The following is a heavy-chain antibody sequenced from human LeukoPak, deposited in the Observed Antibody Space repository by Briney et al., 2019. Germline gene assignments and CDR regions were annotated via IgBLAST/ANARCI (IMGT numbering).Heavy chain of an antibody. V-gene: IGHV3-23*01. CDR2: ISGGGGST. D-gene: IGHD1-26*01. J-gene: IGHJ4*02. CDR1: GFTFTNYS. CDR3: AKGGKWDVTPFDY. Sequence: TGGSLRLSCEASGFTFTNYSMNWVRQAQGKGLEWVSTISGGGGSTYYADSVKGRFTISRDNSKNTLYLQVNSLRAEDTAVYYCAKGGKWDVTPFDYWGQGTLVTVSS.